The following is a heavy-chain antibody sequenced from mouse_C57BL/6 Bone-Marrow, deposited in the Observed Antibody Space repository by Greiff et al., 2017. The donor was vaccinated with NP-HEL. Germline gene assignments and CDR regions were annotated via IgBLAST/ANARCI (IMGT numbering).Heavy chain of an antibody. CDR3: ARGYYSNGYYAMDY. CDR1: GYTFPSYG. V-gene: IGHV1-81*01. D-gene: IGHD2-12*01. Sequence: QVQLKQSGAELARPGASVKLSCKASGYTFPSYGLSGGKQRPGQGLEWMGEIYPRSGNTYYNEKFKGKATLTADKSSSTAYMELRSLTSEDSAVYFCARGYYSNGYYAMDYWGQGTSVTVSS. CDR2: IYPRSGNT. J-gene: IGHJ4*01.